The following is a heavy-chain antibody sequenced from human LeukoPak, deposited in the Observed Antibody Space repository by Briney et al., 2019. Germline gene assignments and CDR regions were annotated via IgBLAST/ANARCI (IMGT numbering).Heavy chain of an antibody. Sequence: PGGSLRLSCAASGLTFRNAWMSWVRQAPGKGLEWVGRIKSKTDGGTTDYAAPVKGRFTISRDDSKNTLYLQMSSLKTEDTAVYYCTTDLVSGYYYWGRGTLVTVSS. J-gene: IGHJ4*02. CDR3: TTDLVSGYYY. V-gene: IGHV3-15*01. D-gene: IGHD3-3*01. CDR2: IKSKTDGGTT. CDR1: GLTFRNAW.